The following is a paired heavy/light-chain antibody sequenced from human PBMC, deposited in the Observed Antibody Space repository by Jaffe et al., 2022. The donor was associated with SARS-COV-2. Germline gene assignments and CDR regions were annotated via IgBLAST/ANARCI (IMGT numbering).Light chain of an antibody. CDR1: KLGGKY. CDR3: QTWDSSTASYV. V-gene: IGLV3-1*01. Sequence: SYELTQSPSVSVSPGQTASITCSGDKLGGKYTSWYQQKPGQSPVLVIFQDTKRPSGIPGRFSGSNSGNTATLTISGTQAVDEADYYCQTWDSSTASYVFGTGTKVTVL. J-gene: IGLJ1*01. CDR2: QDT.
Heavy chain of an antibody. V-gene: IGHV4-61*02. CDR2: FYSSGTT. J-gene: IGHJ4*02. Sequence: QVQLQESGPGLVKPSQTLSLTCTVSGASISNGNNRWSWIRQPAGKGLEWIGRFYSSGTTNYKPSLKSRVTISVDTSENQFSLKLTSVTAADTAVYYCATGGLDRGFEYWGQGLLVTVSS. CDR3: ATGGLDRGFEY. D-gene: IGHD1-1*01. CDR1: GASISNGNNR.